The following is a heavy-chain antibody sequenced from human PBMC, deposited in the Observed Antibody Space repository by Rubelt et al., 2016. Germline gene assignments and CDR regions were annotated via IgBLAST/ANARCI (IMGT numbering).Heavy chain of an antibody. V-gene: IGHV4-34*01. Sequence: QVQLQQWGAGLLKPSETLSLTCAVYGGSFSGYYWSWIRQPPGKGLEWIGEINHSGNTNYNPSLKRRVTMSGGTSKNQFALKLSPGTAADTAVYYCASRGRYYGSGSYPPRTGIVDYWGQGTLVTVSS. D-gene: IGHD3-10*01. J-gene: IGHJ4*02. CDR1: GGSFSGYY. CDR2: INHSGNT. CDR3: ASRGRYYGSGSYPPRTGIVDY.